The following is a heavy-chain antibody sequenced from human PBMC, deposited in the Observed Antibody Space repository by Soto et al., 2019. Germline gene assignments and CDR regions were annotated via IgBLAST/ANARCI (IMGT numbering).Heavy chain of an antibody. J-gene: IGHJ3*02. V-gene: IGHV3-30*18. CDR2: ISHDGSYK. Sequence: ESGGGVVQPGRSLRLSCAASGFSFTTYVMHWVRQAPGKGLEWVAVISHDGSYKYYGDAVKGRFTISRDTSKNAVYLEMNSLRPEDTAVYYCAKGLLAIVGTTLPRDAFNIWGQGTMVTVSS. D-gene: IGHD1-26*01. CDR3: AKGLLAIVGTTLPRDAFNI. CDR1: GFSFTTYV.